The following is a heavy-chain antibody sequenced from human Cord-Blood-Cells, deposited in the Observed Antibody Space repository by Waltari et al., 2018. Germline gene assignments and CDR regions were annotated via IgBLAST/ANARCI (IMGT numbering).Heavy chain of an antibody. Sequence: QVQLVQSGAEVKKPGASVKVSCKASGYTFTGYYMHWVRQAPGQGLEWMGWINPNSGGTNYAQKFQGRVTMTRDTSISTAYMELSRLRSDDTAVYYCATVSLGGTRCYYFDYWGQGTLVTVSS. CDR3: ATVSLGGTRCYYFDY. J-gene: IGHJ4*02. D-gene: IGHD1-1*01. V-gene: IGHV1-2*02. CDR1: GYTFTGYY. CDR2: INPNSGGT.